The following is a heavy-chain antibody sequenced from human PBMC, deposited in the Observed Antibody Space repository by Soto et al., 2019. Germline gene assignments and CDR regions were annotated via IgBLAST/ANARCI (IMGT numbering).Heavy chain of an antibody. CDR3: ARSPYYDFWSGSNWFDP. D-gene: IGHD3-3*01. CDR2: IYYSGST. CDR1: GGCISSYY. V-gene: IGHV4-59*01. J-gene: IGHJ5*02. Sequence: PSETLSLTCTVSGGCISSYYWSWIRQPPGKGLEWIGYIYYSGSTNYNPSLKSRVTISVDTSKNQFSLKLSSVTAADTAVYYCARSPYYDFWSGSNWFDPWGQGTLVTVSS.